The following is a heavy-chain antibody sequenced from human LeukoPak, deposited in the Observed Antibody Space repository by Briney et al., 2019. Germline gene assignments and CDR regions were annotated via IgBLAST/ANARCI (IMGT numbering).Heavy chain of an antibody. CDR1: GGSISSYY. J-gene: IGHJ6*03. D-gene: IGHD5-18*01. CDR2: VYYTGST. CDR3: ARTEESGYSYGYFGYYYYMDV. V-gene: IGHV4-59*01. Sequence: SETLSLTCTVSGGSISSYYWSWVRQPPGKGLEWIGFVYYTGSTNYSPSLKSRVTISVDTSKNQFSLKLRSVTAADTAVYYCARTEESGYSYGYFGYYYYMDVWGKGTTVTVSS.